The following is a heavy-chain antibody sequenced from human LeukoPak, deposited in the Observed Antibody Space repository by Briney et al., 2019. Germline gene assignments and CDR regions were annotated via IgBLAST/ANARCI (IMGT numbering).Heavy chain of an antibody. Sequence: GASVKVSCKASGGSLSSYAISWVRQAPGQGLEWMGGTIPIFGTANYAQKFQGRVTITTDESTSTAYMELSSLRSEDTAVYYCAREVGPRGNWNYGWNWFDPWGQGTLVTVSS. CDR2: TIPIFGTA. CDR3: AREVGPRGNWNYGWNWFDP. D-gene: IGHD1-7*01. J-gene: IGHJ5*02. V-gene: IGHV1-69*05. CDR1: GGSLSSYA.